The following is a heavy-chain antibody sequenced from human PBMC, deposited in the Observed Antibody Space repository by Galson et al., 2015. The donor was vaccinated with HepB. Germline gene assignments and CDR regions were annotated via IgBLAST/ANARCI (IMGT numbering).Heavy chain of an antibody. V-gene: IGHV2-5*02. Sequence: PALVKPTQTLTLTCTFSGFSLSTSGVGVGWIRQPPGKALEWLALIYWDDDKRYSPSLKSRLTITKDTSKNQVVLTMTNMDPVDTATYYCAHPPYGDDRAGSVDYWGQGTLVTVSS. J-gene: IGHJ4*02. CDR1: GFSLSTSGVG. CDR3: AHPPYGDDRAGSVDY. D-gene: IGHD4-17*01. CDR2: IYWDDDK.